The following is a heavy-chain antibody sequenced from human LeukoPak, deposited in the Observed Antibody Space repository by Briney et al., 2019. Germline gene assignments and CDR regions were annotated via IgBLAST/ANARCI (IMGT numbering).Heavy chain of an antibody. CDR3: ARQTPVTLYNYCYGMDV. Sequence: SSETLSLTCTVSGDSFSSGNYYWSWIRQPPGKGLEWIGYISYSGSSYYNPSLKSRVTISVDTSKNQFSLKLSSVTAADTAVYYCARQTPVTLYNYCYGMDVWGQGTTVTVSS. D-gene: IGHD2-2*01. CDR1: GDSFSSGNYY. CDR2: ISYSGSS. J-gene: IGHJ6*02. V-gene: IGHV4-30-4*01.